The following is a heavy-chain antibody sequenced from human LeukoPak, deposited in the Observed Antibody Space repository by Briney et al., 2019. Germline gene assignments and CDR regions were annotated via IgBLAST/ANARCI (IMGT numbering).Heavy chain of an antibody. Sequence: ASVKVSCKASGYTFADYYLHWVRQAPGQGLEWMGCIDPNSGGTNYAQNFQGRVTMTRDTSISTAYMELSRQRSDDTAVYYCAREYYDSSGRKHAFDIWGQGTMVTVSS. CDR3: AREYYDSSGRKHAFDI. J-gene: IGHJ3*02. V-gene: IGHV1-2*02. D-gene: IGHD3-22*01. CDR2: IDPNSGGT. CDR1: GYTFADYY.